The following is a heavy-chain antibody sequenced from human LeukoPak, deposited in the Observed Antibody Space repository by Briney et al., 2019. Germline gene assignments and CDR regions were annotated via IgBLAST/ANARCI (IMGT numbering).Heavy chain of an antibody. V-gene: IGHV3-74*01. CDR1: GFTFTTYW. CDR3: ARDAVDTANAV. J-gene: IGHJ6*02. Sequence: GGSLRLSCAASGFTFTTYWMHWVRQAPGKGLVWVSHINSDGSITSYADAVKGRFTISRDNANNTLYLQMNSLRAEDTAVYYCARDAVDTANAVWGQGTTVTVS. CDR2: INSDGSIT. D-gene: IGHD5-18*01.